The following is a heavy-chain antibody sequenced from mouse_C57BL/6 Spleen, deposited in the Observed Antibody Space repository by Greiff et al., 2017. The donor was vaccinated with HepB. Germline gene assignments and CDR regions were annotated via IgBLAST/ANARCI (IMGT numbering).Heavy chain of an antibody. CDR1: GFTFSDYG. J-gene: IGHJ2*01. CDR3: ARGGNFVDY. CDR2: ISSGSSTI. D-gene: IGHD2-1*01. V-gene: IGHV5-17*01. Sequence: EVKLVESGGGLVKSGGSLKLSCAASGFTFSDYGMHWVRQAPEKGLEWVAYISSGSSTIYYADTVKGRFTISRDNAKNTLFLQMTSLRAEDTAMFYGARGGNFVDYWSQGTTLTVAS.